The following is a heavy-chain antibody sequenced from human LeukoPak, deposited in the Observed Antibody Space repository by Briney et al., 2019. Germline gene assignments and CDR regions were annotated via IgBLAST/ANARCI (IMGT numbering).Heavy chain of an antibody. Sequence: GGSLRLACAASGFTFSSYAMSWVSQAPGKGLEWVTAISGSGGSTYYADSVKGRFTISRDNSKNTLYLQMNSLRAEDTAVYYCAKDYIVVVPAATDYSGQGTLVTVSS. D-gene: IGHD2-2*01. CDR1: GFTFSSYA. CDR2: ISGSGGST. V-gene: IGHV3-23*01. CDR3: AKDYIVVVPAATDY. J-gene: IGHJ4*02.